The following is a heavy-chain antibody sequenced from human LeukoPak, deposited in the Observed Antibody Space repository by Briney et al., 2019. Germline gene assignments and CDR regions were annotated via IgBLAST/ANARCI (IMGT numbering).Heavy chain of an antibody. Sequence: GGSLRLSCAASGFTFSTYAMHWVRQAPGKGLEWVAVISYDGSSKYYADSVKGRFTISRDNAKNSLYLQMNSLRPEDTSVYYCARSPTSWYFDYWGQGTLVTVSS. V-gene: IGHV3-30*04. CDR2: ISYDGSSK. D-gene: IGHD2-2*01. CDR3: ARSPTSWYFDY. J-gene: IGHJ4*02. CDR1: GFTFSTYA.